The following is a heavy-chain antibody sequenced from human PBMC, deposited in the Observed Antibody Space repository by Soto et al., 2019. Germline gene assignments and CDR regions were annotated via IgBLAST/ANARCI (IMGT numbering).Heavy chain of an antibody. Sequence: QVQLVESGGGVVQPGRSLRLSCAASGFIVTSAGMHWVRQAPGTPLEWVALISYDGSNKYYADSVKGRFTISSDNSKNTLDLERNILRTEGTAVHYCAADVWHGAEGAFDRGGQGTVSTVSS. CDR1: GFIVTSAG. CDR2: ISYDGSNK. CDR3: AADVWHGAEGAFDR. J-gene: IGHJ3*02. D-gene: IGHD2-21*01. V-gene: IGHV3-30*03.